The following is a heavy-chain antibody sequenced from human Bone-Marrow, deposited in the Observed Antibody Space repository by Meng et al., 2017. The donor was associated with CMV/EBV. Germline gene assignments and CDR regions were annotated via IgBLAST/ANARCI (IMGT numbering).Heavy chain of an antibody. CDR3: ARLPGIAVAATLADYYFDY. CDR2: INPNSGGT. D-gene: IGHD6-19*01. CDR1: GFAFSTYG. J-gene: IGHJ4*02. V-gene: IGHV1-2*02. Sequence: GESLKISCAASGFAFSTYGMHWVRQAPGQGLEWMGWINPNSGGTNYAQKFQGRVTMTRDTSISTAYMELSRLRSDDTAVYYCARLPGIAVAATLADYYFDYCGQGMLVTVSS.